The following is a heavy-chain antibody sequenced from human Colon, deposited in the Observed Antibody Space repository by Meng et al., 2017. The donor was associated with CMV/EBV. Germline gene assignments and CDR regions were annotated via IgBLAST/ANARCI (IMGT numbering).Heavy chain of an antibody. D-gene: IGHD5-24*01. CDR1: VYSFTSYW. V-gene: IGHV5-51*01. CDR3: ARHSDGYNY. Sequence: LQIPCKGSVYSFTSYWIGWVRQMPGNGLECMGIIYPGDSDTRYSPSFQGQVTISADKSISTAYLQWSSLKASDTAMYYCARHSDGYNYWGQGTLVTVSS. J-gene: IGHJ4*02. CDR2: IYPGDSDT.